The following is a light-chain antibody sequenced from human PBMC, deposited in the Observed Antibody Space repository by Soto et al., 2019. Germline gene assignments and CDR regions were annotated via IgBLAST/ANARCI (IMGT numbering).Light chain of an antibody. J-gene: IGKJ2*01. CDR2: WAS. Sequence: DIVMTQSPDSLAVSLGERATINCKSSQSVLYSSNNKNYLAWYQQKPGQPPKLLIYWASTRESGVPDRFSGSGSGTHSALTISSLQAEDVALYYCQQSYSTPYTFGQGTKLEIK. V-gene: IGKV4-1*01. CDR1: QSVLYSSNNKNY. CDR3: QQSYSTPYT.